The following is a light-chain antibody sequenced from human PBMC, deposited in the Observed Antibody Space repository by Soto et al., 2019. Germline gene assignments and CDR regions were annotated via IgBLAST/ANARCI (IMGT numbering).Light chain of an antibody. Sequence: QSVLTQPPSASGTPGQKVTISCSGSSSNIGSKTVNWYQQLPGTAPKLLIFINNRRPSRVPDRFSGSKSGTSASLAISGLQSDDEADYYCAAWDASLNGYVFGTGTKLTVL. CDR1: SSNIGSKT. J-gene: IGLJ1*01. CDR2: INN. CDR3: AAWDASLNGYV. V-gene: IGLV1-44*01.